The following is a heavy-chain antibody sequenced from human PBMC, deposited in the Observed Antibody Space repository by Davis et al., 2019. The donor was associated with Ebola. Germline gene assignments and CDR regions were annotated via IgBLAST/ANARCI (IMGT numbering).Heavy chain of an antibody. CDR3: ATLRRTITGMDDAFDL. CDR1: GYNFPNYW. V-gene: IGHV5-51*01. CDR2: IFSGDSDT. D-gene: IGHD1-20*01. Sequence: GESLKISCKDSGYNFPNYWISWLRQMPGKGLEWMGIIFSGDSDTRYRPSFRGQVTISADKSFKTAFLQWSSLKASDTARYYCATLRRTITGMDDAFDLWGQGTMVTVSS. J-gene: IGHJ3*01.